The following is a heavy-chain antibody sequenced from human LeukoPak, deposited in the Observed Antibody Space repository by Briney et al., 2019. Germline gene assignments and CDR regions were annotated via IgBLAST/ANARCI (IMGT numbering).Heavy chain of an antibody. Sequence: ASVKVSCKASGYTFIDYYMHWVRQAPGQGLEWMGWINSNSGGTKYEQKFKGRVTMTRDTAISTVYMELSRLRFDDTAVYYCARGSERCSSTSCPNKPFDYWGQGTLVTVSS. CDR1: GYTFIDYY. CDR2: INSNSGGT. D-gene: IGHD2-2*01. V-gene: IGHV1-2*02. J-gene: IGHJ4*02. CDR3: ARGSERCSSTSCPNKPFDY.